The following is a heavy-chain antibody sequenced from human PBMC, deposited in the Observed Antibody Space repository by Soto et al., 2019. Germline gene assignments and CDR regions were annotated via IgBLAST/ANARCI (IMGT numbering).Heavy chain of an antibody. J-gene: IGHJ6*03. D-gene: IGHD4-17*01. CDR3: ATVVEYGDYYMDV. V-gene: IGHV4-59*01. CDR1: GGSISSYY. CDR2: IYYSGST. Sequence: PSETLSLTCTVSGGSISSYYWSWIRQPPGKGLEWIGYIYYSGSTNYNPSLKSRVTISVDTSKNQYSLKLSSVTAADTAVYYCATVVEYGDYYMDVWGKGTTVTVSS.